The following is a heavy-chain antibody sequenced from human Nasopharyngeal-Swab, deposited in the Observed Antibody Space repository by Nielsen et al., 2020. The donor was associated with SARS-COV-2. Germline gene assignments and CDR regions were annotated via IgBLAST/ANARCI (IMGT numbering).Heavy chain of an antibody. Sequence: ESLKISCTVSGGSISSSSYYWGWILQPPGKGLEWIGRIYYSGSTYYNPSLKSRVTISVDTSKNQFSLKLSSVTAADTAVYYCARERGRGGIWNYYYYYMDVWGKGTTVTVSS. D-gene: IGHD3-10*01. V-gene: IGHV4-39*07. J-gene: IGHJ6*03. CDR1: GGSISSSSYY. CDR2: IYYSGST. CDR3: ARERGRGGIWNYYYYYMDV.